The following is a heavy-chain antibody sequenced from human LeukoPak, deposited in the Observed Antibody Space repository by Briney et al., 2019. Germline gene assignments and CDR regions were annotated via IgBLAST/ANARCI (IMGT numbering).Heavy chain of an antibody. CDR3: ARGNDYGDHIGIYFDY. CDR2: IKQDGSAK. D-gene: IGHD4-17*01. CDR1: GFTFSSYW. Sequence: GGSLRLSCAASGFTFSSYWMSWVRPAPGKGLEWVANIKQDGSAKYYVDSVKGRFTISRDNAKNSLYLQINSLRDVDTAVYYCARGNDYGDHIGIYFDYWGQGTLVTVSS. V-gene: IGHV3-7*03. J-gene: IGHJ4*02.